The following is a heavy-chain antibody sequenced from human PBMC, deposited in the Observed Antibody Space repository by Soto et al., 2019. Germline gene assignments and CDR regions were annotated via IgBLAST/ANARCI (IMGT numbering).Heavy chain of an antibody. CDR1: GYTFTGYY. Sequence: QVQLVQSGAEVKKPGASVKVSCKASGYTFTGYYMHWVRQAPGQGLEWMGWINPTSGGTNFAQKFQGWGTMTRDTSISTAYMELSRLRSDDTAVYYCARGLTRITMVRGVTRNWFDPWGQGTLVTVSS. D-gene: IGHD3-10*01. J-gene: IGHJ5*02. V-gene: IGHV1-2*04. CDR3: ARGLTRITMVRGVTRNWFDP. CDR2: INPTSGGT.